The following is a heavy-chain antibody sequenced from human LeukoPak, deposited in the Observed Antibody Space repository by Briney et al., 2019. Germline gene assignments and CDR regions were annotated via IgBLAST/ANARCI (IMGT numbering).Heavy chain of an antibody. J-gene: IGHJ4*02. Sequence: SETLSLTCTVSGGSISSYDWSWIRQPAGKGLEWIGRIYTSGSTNYNPSLKSRVTMSVYTSKNQFSLKLSSVTAADTAAYYCARARVYGDSFFDYWGQGTLVTVSS. CDR1: GGSISSYD. V-gene: IGHV4-4*07. CDR2: IYTSGST. CDR3: ARARVYGDSFFDY. D-gene: IGHD4-17*01.